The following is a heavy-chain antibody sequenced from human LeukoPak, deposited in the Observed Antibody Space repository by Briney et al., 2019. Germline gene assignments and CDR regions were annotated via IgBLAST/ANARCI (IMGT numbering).Heavy chain of an antibody. V-gene: IGHV4-39*07. CDR2: IYYSGST. CDR3: ATYTPYFDWEARDY. J-gene: IGHJ4*02. Sequence: SETLSLTCTVSGGSISSSSYYWGWLRHPPGKGLEWTGSIYYSGSTYYNPSLKSRVNMSVDTSKNQFSLKLSSVTAADTAVYYCATYTPYFDWEARDYWGQGTLVTVSS. D-gene: IGHD3-9*01. CDR1: GGSISSSSYY.